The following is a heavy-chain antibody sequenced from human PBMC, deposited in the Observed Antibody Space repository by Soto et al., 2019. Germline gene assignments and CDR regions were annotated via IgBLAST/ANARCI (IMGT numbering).Heavy chain of an antibody. Sequence: PGGSLRLSCAASGFTFSTYWMSWVRQAPGKGLEWVANIKKDGSEKYYVDSVKGRFTIYRDNTKNSLYLQMNSLRAEDTAIYFWARAGYETYDYYVRHDNWGQGTLVTVSS. J-gene: IGHJ4*02. V-gene: IGHV3-7*03. D-gene: IGHD3-16*01. CDR1: GFTFSTYW. CDR3: ARAGYETYDYYVRHDN. CDR2: IKKDGSEK.